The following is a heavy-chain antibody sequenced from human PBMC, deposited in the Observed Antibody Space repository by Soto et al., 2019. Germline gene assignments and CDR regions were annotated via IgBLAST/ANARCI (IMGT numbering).Heavy chain of an antibody. CDR2: INAGNGNT. CDR3: ARSIVVVTALDY. J-gene: IGHJ4*02. Sequence: ASVKVFCKASGYTFTSYAMHWVRQAPGQRLEWMGWINAGNGNTKYSQKFQGRVTITRDTSASTAYMELSSLRSEDTAVYYCARSIVVVTALDYWGQGTLVTVSS. D-gene: IGHD2-21*02. V-gene: IGHV1-3*01. CDR1: GYTFTSYA.